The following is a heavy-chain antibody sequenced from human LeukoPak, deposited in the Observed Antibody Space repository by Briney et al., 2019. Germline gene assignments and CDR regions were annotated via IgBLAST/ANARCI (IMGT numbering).Heavy chain of an antibody. CDR1: GITLSNYG. Sequence: PGGSLRLSCAVSGITLSNYGMSWVRQAPGKGLEWVSSISSSSSYIYYADSVKGRFTISRDNAKNSLYLQMNSLRAEDTAVYYCARDWRGFLKTNYYYYGMDVWGQGTTVTVSS. CDR3: ARDWRGFLKTNYYYYGMDV. D-gene: IGHD2/OR15-2a*01. J-gene: IGHJ6*02. V-gene: IGHV3-21*01. CDR2: ISSSSSYI.